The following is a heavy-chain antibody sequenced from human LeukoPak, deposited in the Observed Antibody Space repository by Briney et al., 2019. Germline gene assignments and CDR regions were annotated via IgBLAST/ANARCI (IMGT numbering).Heavy chain of an antibody. CDR1: GFTFSDYY. CDR2: ISSSSSYT. CDR3: ARGDDYPIDAFDI. Sequence: GGSLRLSCAASGFTFSDYYMSWIRQAPGKGLEWVSYISSSSSYTNYADSVKGRFTISRDNAKNSLYLQMNSLRDEDTAVYYCARGDDYPIDAFDIWGQGTMVTVSS. V-gene: IGHV3-11*06. D-gene: IGHD4-11*01. J-gene: IGHJ3*02.